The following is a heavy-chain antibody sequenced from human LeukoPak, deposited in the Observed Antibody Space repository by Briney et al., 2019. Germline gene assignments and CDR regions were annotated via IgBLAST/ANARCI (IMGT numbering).Heavy chain of an antibody. CDR1: GFTFTTYA. CDR2: ISDSGAST. V-gene: IGHV3-23*01. D-gene: IGHD5-12*01. J-gene: IGHJ4*02. CDR3: AKSHSVGYRGYFDY. Sequence: PGGSLRLSCAASGFTFTTYAMSWVRQVPGKGLEWVSTISDSGASTYYADSVKGRFTISRDNSKNTLYLQMNSLRAEDTAVYYCAKSHSVGYRGYFDYWGQGTLVTVSS.